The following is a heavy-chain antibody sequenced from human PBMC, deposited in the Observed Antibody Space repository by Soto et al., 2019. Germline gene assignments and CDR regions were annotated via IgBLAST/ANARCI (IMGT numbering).Heavy chain of an antibody. V-gene: IGHV3-30-3*01. Sequence: QVQLVESGGGVVQPGRSLRLSCAASGFTFSSYAMHWVRQAPGKGLEWVAVISYDGSNKYYADSVKGRFTISRDNSKNTPNLQMNSLRAEDTAGYYWARDPGRGWYYYYYSMDVWGHGTTVTVSS. CDR2: ISYDGSNK. J-gene: IGHJ6*02. D-gene: IGHD6-19*01. CDR1: GFTFSSYA. CDR3: ARDPGRGWYYYYYSMDV.